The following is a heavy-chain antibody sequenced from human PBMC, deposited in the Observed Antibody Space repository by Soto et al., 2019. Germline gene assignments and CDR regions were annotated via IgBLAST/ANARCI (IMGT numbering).Heavy chain of an antibody. J-gene: IGHJ5*02. Sequence: QVQLQESGPGLVKPSETLSLTCTVSGGSISSDYWSWIRQPPGTGLEWIGYIYYSGSTTYNPSPQSRVTTSVDPSTNHLSPQQSSVAAAATAVYYCATYASASDPRFDAWGQGTLVTVSS. V-gene: IGHV4-59*01. CDR3: ATYASASDPRFDA. CDR2: IYYSGST. CDR1: GGSISSDY. D-gene: IGHD3-10*01.